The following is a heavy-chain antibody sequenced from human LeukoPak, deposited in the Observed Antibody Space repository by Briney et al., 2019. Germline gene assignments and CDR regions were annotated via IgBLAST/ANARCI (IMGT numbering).Heavy chain of an antibody. Sequence: GASVKVSCKASGYTFTSYGISWARQAPGQGLEWMGWISAYNGNTNYAQKLQGRVTMTTDTSTSTAYMELRSLRSDDTAVYYCARSSSSHYYDSSGYPYWGQGTLVTVSS. J-gene: IGHJ4*02. V-gene: IGHV1-18*01. CDR1: GYTFTSYG. CDR3: ARSSSSHYYDSSGYPY. D-gene: IGHD3-22*01. CDR2: ISAYNGNT.